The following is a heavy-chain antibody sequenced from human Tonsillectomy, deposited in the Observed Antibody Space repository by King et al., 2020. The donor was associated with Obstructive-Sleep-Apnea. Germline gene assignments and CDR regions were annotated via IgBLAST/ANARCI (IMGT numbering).Heavy chain of an antibody. J-gene: IGHJ3*02. CDR3: ARSRLRDDGFDI. CDR2: INPNNGGT. V-gene: IGHV1-2*02. CDR1: GYTFIGYY. Sequence: VQLVESGAEVKKPGASVKVSCKASGYTFIGYYMHWVRQAPGQGLEWMGWINPNNGGTNYAQKFQCRVTMSRDTSISTTYMELSRLTSDDTAVYYCARSRLRDDGFDIWGQGTMVTVSS.